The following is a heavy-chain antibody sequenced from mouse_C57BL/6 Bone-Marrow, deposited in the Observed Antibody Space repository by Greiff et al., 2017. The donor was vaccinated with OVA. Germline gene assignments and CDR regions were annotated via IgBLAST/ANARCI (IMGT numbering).Heavy chain of an antibody. CDR1: GYTFTSYW. CDR2: IDPSDSYT. D-gene: IGHD1-1*01. CDR3: ARRDDYGSGQLCDY. V-gene: IGHV1-50*01. Sequence: QVQLQQPGAELVKPGASVKLSCKASGYTFTSYWMQWVKQRPGQGLEWIGEIDPSDSYTNYNQKFKGKATLTVDTSSSTAYMQLSSLTSEDSAVYYCARRDDYGSGQLCDYWGQGTTLTVSS. J-gene: IGHJ2*01.